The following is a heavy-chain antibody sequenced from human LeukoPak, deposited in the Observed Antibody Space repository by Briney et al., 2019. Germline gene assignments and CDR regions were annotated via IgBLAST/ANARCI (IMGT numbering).Heavy chain of an antibody. D-gene: IGHD3-9*01. V-gene: IGHV1-18*01. CDR3: ARDRPYYDILTGYYNPHFDY. CDR2: ISGYNGNT. Sequence: GASVKVSCKASGYIFTNFGISWVRQARGQGLEWMGWISGYNGNTKYVQKFQGRVTMTTDTSTSTAYMELRSLRSDDTAVYYCARDRPYYDILTGYYNPHFDYWGQGALVTVSS. CDR1: GYIFTNFG. J-gene: IGHJ4*02.